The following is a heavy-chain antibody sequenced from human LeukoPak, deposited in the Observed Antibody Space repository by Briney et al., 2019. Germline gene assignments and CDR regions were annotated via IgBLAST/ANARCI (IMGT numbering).Heavy chain of an antibody. D-gene: IGHD3-10*01. CDR3: ARVSGNYGSGSYLDY. CDR2: INHSGST. CDR1: GESFSGYY. J-gene: IGHJ4*02. Sequence: SETLCLACAVYGESFSGYYWSWIRQPPGRGLEWIGEINHSGSTNYNPSLKSRVTISVDTSKNQFSPKLSSVTAADTAVYYCARVSGNYGSGSYLDYWGQGTLVTVSS. V-gene: IGHV4-34*01.